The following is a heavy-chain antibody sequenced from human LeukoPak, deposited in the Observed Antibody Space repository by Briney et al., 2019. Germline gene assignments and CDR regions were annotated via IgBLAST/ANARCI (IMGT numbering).Heavy chain of an antibody. CDR3: ARVELLGSSGWPFDY. CDR2: IYYSGST. Sequence: SETLSLTCTVSGGSISSYYWSWIRQPPGKGLEWIGYIYYSGSTNYNPSLKSRVTISVDTSKNLFSLKLSSVTAADTAVYYCARVELLGSSGWPFDYWGQGTLVTVSS. D-gene: IGHD6-19*01. J-gene: IGHJ4*02. V-gene: IGHV4-59*01. CDR1: GGSISSYY.